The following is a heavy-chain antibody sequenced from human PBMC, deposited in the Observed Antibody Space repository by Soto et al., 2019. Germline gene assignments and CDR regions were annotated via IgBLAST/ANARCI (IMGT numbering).Heavy chain of an antibody. J-gene: IGHJ4*02. CDR1: GFTFSDYY. CDR3: ERDGRYDYVWGSYRPPIDY. D-gene: IGHD3-16*02. Sequence: QVQLVESGGGLVKPGGSLRLSCAASGFTFSDYYMSWIRQAPGKGLEWVSYISSSSSYTNYADSVKGRLTISRDNAKNSLYLQMNSLRAEDTAVYYCERDGRYDYVWGSYRPPIDYWGQGTLVTVSS. V-gene: IGHV3-11*06. CDR2: ISSSSSYT.